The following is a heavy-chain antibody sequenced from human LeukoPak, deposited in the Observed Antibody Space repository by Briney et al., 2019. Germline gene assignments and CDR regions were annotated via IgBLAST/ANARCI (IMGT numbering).Heavy chain of an antibody. CDR2: IRYDGSNK. D-gene: IGHD5-18*01. CDR1: GFTFSSYG. V-gene: IGHV3-30*02. J-gene: IGHJ4*02. Sequence: GGSLRLSCAASGFTFSSYGMHWVRQAPGKGLEWVAFIRYDGSNKYYADSVKGRFTISRDNSKNTLYLQMNNLRAEDTAVYYCAKAGYSYGYGDYWGQGTLVTVSS. CDR3: AKAGYSYGYGDY.